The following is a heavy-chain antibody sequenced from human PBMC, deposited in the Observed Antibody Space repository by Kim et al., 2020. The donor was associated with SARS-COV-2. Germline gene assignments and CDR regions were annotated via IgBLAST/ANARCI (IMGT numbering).Heavy chain of an antibody. CDR1: GFTFSDYY. Sequence: GGSLRLSCAASGFTFSDYYMSWIRQAPGKGLEWVSYVSSSSSYTNYADSVKGRFTISRDNAKNSLYLQMNSLRVEDTAVYYCARTGAGGSGGGCPLYYYYGMDVWGQGTTVTVSS. V-gene: IGHV3-11*06. CDR2: VSSSSSYT. D-gene: IGHD2-21*01. J-gene: IGHJ6*02. CDR3: ARTGAGGSGGGCPLYYYYGMDV.